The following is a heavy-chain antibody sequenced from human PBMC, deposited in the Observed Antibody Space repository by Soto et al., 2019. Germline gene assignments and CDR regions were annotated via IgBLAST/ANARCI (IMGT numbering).Heavy chain of an antibody. CDR1: GDSINSNYC. D-gene: IGHD6-19*01. CDR2: IYYSGGT. J-gene: IGHJ4*02. Sequence: QVQLQESGPGLVRPSGTLSLTCAVSGDSINSNYCWTWVRQPPGKGLEWIAEIYYSGGTSYNPSLEIRGPISMDQPKSRFSLSLTSVTAAATPLYYCARDTGWGLGYWGQGTLVTVSS. CDR3: ARDTGWGLGY. V-gene: IGHV4-4*02.